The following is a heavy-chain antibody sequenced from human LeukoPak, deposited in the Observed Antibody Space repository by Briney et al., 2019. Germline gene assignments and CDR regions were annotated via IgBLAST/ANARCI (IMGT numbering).Heavy chain of an antibody. Sequence: PSETLSLTCAVYGGSFSGYYWSWIRQPPGKGLEGIGGIYYSGSTYYNPSLKSRVTISVDTSKNQFSLKLSSVTAADTAVYYCARHRGIMITFGGVIVNPTPTGTVDYWGQGTLVTVSS. CDR1: GGSFSGYY. CDR3: ARHRGIMITFGGVIVNPTPTGTVDY. D-gene: IGHD3-16*02. J-gene: IGHJ4*02. V-gene: IGHV4-34*01. CDR2: IYYSGST.